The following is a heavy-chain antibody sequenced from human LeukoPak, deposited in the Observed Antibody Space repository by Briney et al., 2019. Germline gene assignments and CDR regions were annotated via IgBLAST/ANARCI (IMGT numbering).Heavy chain of an antibody. CDR3: ARAGIADGMDV. D-gene: IGHD6-13*01. CDR2: INPNSGGT. CDR1: GYTFTVYY. Sequence: GASVKVSCKSSGYTFTVYYMHWVRQAPGQGLELMGWINPNSGGTNYAQKFEGRVTMTRDTSISTAYMELSRLRSDDTAVYYCARAGIADGMDVWGQGTTVTVSS. V-gene: IGHV1-2*02. J-gene: IGHJ6*02.